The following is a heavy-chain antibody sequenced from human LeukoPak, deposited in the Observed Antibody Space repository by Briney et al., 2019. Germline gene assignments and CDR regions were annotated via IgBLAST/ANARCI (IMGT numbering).Heavy chain of an antibody. Sequence: SGTLSLTCDVSGVSISSSNRWSWVRQPPGKGLEWIGEIHHSGSTNYNPSLKSRVTMSIDKSKNQFSLNLNSVTAADTAVYYCAREGDPTGSYYNYWGQGILVTVSS. D-gene: IGHD3-10*01. CDR2: IHHSGST. CDR1: GVSISSSNR. CDR3: AREGDPTGSYYNY. V-gene: IGHV4-4*02. J-gene: IGHJ4*02.